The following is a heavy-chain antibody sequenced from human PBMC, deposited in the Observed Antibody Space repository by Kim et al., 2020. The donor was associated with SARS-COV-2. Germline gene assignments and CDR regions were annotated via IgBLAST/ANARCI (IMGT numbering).Heavy chain of an antibody. CDR2: IWYDGSKK. CDR3: GRVYSYGSGDYRRLGAIDL. D-gene: IGHD3-10*01. Sequence: GGSLRLSCEASGFPFRDHGIHWVRHAPGKGLEWVSFIWYDGSKKYYVDSVRGRFTISRDDARQVAFLEMNSLRVDDTAVYHCGRVYSYGSGDYRRLGAIDLWGPGTLVIVSS. J-gene: IGHJ4*02. CDR1: GFPFRDHG. V-gene: IGHV3-33*01.